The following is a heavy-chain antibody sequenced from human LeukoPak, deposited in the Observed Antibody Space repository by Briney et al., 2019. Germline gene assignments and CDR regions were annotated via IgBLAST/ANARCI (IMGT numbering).Heavy chain of an antibody. Sequence: SETLSLTCTVSAGSISLYDWSWIRQPAGKGLEWIGRIYTSRSTNYNPSLKSRLTMSVDTSKNQFSLKLNSVTAADTAVYYCARDSPEYYYDRSATTSFDYWGQGTLVTVSS. J-gene: IGHJ4*02. V-gene: IGHV4-4*07. CDR2: IYTSRST. D-gene: IGHD3-22*01. CDR1: AGSISLYD. CDR3: ARDSPEYYYDRSATTSFDY.